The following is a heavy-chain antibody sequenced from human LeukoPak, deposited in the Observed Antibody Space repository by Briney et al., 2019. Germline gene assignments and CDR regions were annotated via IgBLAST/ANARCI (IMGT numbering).Heavy chain of an antibody. V-gene: IGHV3-30-3*01. J-gene: IGHJ4*02. D-gene: IGHD3-10*01. CDR2: ISYNGDAQ. CDR1: GFVFWSYA. CDR3: ARDSSPHYFGSGRPTDS. Sequence: GGSLSLSCAASGFVFWSYAMHWFRQAPGKGLEWVAVISYNGDAQQSADSVKGRFTISRDNSKNTLFLQLNSLRPEDTGTYYCARDSSPHYFGSGRPTDSWGQGTLVTVSS.